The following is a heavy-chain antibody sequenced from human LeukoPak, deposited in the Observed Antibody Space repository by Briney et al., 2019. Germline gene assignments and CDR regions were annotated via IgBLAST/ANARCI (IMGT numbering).Heavy chain of an antibody. J-gene: IGHJ6*02. CDR1: GFTFDDYT. V-gene: IGHV3-9*01. CDR3: AKDRSAGTVSIYYGMDV. Sequence: GRSLRLSCAASGFTFDDYTMHWVRQAPGKGLEWVSGISWNSGSIGYADSVKGRFTISRDNAKNSLYLQMNSLRAEDTALYYCAKDRSAGTVSIYYGMDVWGQGTTVTVSS. CDR2: ISWNSGSI. D-gene: IGHD6-13*01.